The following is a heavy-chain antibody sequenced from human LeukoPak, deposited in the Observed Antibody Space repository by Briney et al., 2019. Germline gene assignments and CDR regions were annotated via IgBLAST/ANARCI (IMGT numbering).Heavy chain of an antibody. V-gene: IGHV3-30-3*01. D-gene: IGHD2-2*01. CDR3: ARDRDIIVVPAFYYFDY. J-gene: IGHJ4*02. CDR2: ISYDGSNK. CDR1: GFTFSSYA. Sequence: GGSLRLSCAASGFTFSSYAMHWVRQAPGKGLEWVAVISYDGSNKYYADSVKGRFTISRDNSKNTLYLQMNSLRAEDTAVYYCARDRDIIVVPAFYYFDYWGQGTLVTVSS.